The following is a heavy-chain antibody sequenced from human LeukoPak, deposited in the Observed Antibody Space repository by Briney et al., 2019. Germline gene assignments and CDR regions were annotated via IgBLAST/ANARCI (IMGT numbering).Heavy chain of an antibody. CDR3: TRGLHLPDYLSPY. CDR1: GFIFSDYS. CDR2: ISSSSNTI. J-gene: IGHJ4*02. D-gene: IGHD4-11*01. Sequence: SGRSLRLSCAASGFIFSDYSMNWVRQAPGKGLEWISYISSSSNTIYYADSVKGRFTISRDNAKSALYLQMNSLRAEDTAVYYCTRGLHLPDYLSPYWGQGTLVTVSS. V-gene: IGHV3-48*01.